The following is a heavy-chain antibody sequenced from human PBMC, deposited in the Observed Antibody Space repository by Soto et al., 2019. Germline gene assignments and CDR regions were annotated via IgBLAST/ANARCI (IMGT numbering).Heavy chain of an antibody. CDR3: ARSTHLYDSSGYYYFDY. V-gene: IGHV1-46*01. CDR1: GYTFTSYY. CDR2: INPSGGST. Sequence: ASVKVSCKASGYTFTSYYMHWVRQAPGQGLEWMGIINPSGGSTSYAQKFQGRVTMTRDTSTSTVYMELSSLRSEDTAVYYCARSTHLYDSSGYYYFDYWGQGTLVTVSS. D-gene: IGHD3-22*01. J-gene: IGHJ4*02.